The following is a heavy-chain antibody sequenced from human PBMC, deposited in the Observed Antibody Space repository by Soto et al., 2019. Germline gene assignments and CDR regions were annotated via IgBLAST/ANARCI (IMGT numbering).Heavy chain of an antibody. CDR1: GFTFSGYE. CDR3: ARETARCEADAFDM. J-gene: IGHJ3*02. CDR2: LSRSGNTI. V-gene: IGHV3-11*01. D-gene: IGHD2-21*02. Sequence: SGGSLRLSCAASGFTFSGYEMSWIRQAAGKGPEWVSFLSRSGNTIYYADSVKGRFSISRDNAENSLYLQMESLRVEDTATYLGARETARCEADAFDMWGQGTMVTVSS.